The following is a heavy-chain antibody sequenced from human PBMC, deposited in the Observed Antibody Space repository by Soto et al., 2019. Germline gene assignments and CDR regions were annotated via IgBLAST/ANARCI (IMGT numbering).Heavy chain of an antibody. Sequence: GGSLRLSCAASGCTFSSYAMSWVRQAPRKGLEWVSAISGSGGSTYYADSVKGRFTISRDNSKNTLYLQMNSLRAEDTAVYYCAKEYDFWSGYPTNWGQGTLVTVSS. D-gene: IGHD3-3*01. CDR3: AKEYDFWSGYPTN. CDR2: ISGSGGST. V-gene: IGHV3-23*01. CDR1: GCTFSSYA. J-gene: IGHJ4*02.